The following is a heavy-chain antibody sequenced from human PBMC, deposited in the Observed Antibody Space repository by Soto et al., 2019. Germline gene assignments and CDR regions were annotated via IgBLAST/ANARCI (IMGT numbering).Heavy chain of an antibody. CDR2: ISYDGSNK. CDR1: GFTFSSYG. V-gene: IGHV3-30*18. CDR3: AKDGRRSGWDVYYYYGMHV. Sequence: PGGSLRLSCAASGFTFSSYGMHWVRQAPGKGLEWVAVISYDGSNKYYADSVKGRFTISRDNSKNTLYLQMNSLRAEDTAVYYCAKDGRRSGWDVYYYYGMHVWGQGTTVTVSS. J-gene: IGHJ6*02. D-gene: IGHD6-19*01.